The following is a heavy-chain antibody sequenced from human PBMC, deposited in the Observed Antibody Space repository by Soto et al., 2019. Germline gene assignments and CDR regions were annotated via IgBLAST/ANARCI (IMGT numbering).Heavy chain of an antibody. V-gene: IGHV4-30-4*01. CDR2: ISYSGST. CDR3: AREVNNYYGMDV. Sequence: QVRLQESGPGLVKPSQTLSLTCSISGASISSDDYYWSWFRQPPGKGLEWIGYISYSGSTYYNPSLKSRITISVDTSKTQFSLILSSVTAADTAVFYCAREVNNYYGMDVCGQGTTVTVSS. J-gene: IGHJ6*02. CDR1: GASISSDDYY.